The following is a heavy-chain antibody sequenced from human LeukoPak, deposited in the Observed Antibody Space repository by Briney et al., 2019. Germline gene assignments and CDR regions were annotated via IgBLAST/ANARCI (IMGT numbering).Heavy chain of an antibody. J-gene: IGHJ4*02. D-gene: IGHD2-21*01. CDR2: IRYDGSNK. CDR1: GFTFSSYG. Sequence: GGSLRLSCAASGFTFSSYGMHWVRQAPGKGLEWVAFIRYDGSNKYYADSVKGRFTISRDNSKNTLYLQMNSLRAEDTAVYYCAKIRGFIVGGSYFDYWGQGTLVTVSS. CDR3: AKIRGFIVGGSYFDY. V-gene: IGHV3-30*02.